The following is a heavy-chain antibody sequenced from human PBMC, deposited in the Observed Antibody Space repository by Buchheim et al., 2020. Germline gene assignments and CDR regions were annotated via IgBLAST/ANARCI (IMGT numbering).Heavy chain of an antibody. D-gene: IGHD4-23*01. CDR1: GFTFSSFA. V-gene: IGHV3-23*01. CDR2: ISANGEKT. J-gene: IGHJ4*02. Sequence: EVQLLESGGGLVQPGGSLRLSCAASGFTFSSFAMSWVRQAPGKGLEWVSVISANGEKTSYTDSAKGRFTIFRDNSKNTLFLQMNSLRAEDTAVYYCAKFRISGNPYEFDYWGQGTL. CDR3: AKFRISGNPYEFDY.